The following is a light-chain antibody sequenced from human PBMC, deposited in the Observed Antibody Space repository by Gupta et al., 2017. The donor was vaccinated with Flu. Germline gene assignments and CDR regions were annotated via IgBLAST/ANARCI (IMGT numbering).Light chain of an antibody. CDR3: QQYESYSRT. Sequence: DSVTITCRASQTISVWLAWYQQKPGKAPKLLIYRASSLETGVPSRFSGSGSGTEFALTISSLQPDDFATYYCQQYESYSRTFGQGTKVEIK. V-gene: IGKV1-5*03. J-gene: IGKJ1*01. CDR1: QTISVW. CDR2: RAS.